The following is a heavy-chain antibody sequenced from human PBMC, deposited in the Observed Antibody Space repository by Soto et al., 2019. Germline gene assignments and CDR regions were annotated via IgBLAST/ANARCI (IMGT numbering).Heavy chain of an antibody. CDR1: GFTFSSYG. J-gene: IGHJ4*02. D-gene: IGHD1-26*01. CDR3: ARAEELPDY. V-gene: IGHV3-33*01. Sequence: GESLKISCAASGFTFSSYGMHWVRQAPGKGLEWVAVIWYDGSNKYYADSVKGRFTISRDNSKNTLYLQMNSLRAEDTAVYYCARAEELPDYWGQGTLVTVSS. CDR2: IWYDGSNK.